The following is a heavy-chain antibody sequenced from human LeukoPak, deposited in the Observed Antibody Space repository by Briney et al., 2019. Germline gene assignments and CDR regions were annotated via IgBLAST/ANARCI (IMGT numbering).Heavy chain of an antibody. Sequence: SETLSLTCTVSGGSISSSGYYWGWIRQPPGKGLEWIGSIYYSGSTYYNPSLKSRLTISVDTSKNQFSLKLSSVTAADTSAYYCAREDDTSGCDAFDVWGQGTMVTVSS. J-gene: IGHJ3*01. V-gene: IGHV4-39*02. D-gene: IGHD3-22*01. CDR2: IYYSGST. CDR1: GGSISSSGYY. CDR3: AREDDTSGCDAFDV.